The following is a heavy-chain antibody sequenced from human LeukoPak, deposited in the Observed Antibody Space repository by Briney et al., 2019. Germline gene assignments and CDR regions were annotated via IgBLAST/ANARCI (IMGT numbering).Heavy chain of an antibody. D-gene: IGHD2-15*01. J-gene: IGHJ4*02. CDR3: ARVVVAATAHDAFDY. CDR2: IYPGDSDT. CDR1: GYSFTSYW. V-gene: IGHV5-51*01. Sequence: GESLKISCKGSGYSFTSYWIGWVRQMPGKGLEWMGIIYPGDSDTRYSLSFQGQVTISADKSISTAYLQWSSLKASDTAMYYCARVVVAATAHDAFDYWGQGTLVTVSS.